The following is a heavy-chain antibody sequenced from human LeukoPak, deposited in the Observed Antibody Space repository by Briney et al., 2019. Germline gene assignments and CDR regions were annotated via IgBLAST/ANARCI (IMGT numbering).Heavy chain of an antibody. CDR3: ARNNYDKYYYYCMDV. CDR1: GGSISSYY. J-gene: IGHJ6*03. Sequence: SETLSLTCTVSGGSISSYYWSWIRQPAGKGLEWIGRIYTSGSTYYNPSLKSRVTISVDTSKNQFSLKLSSVTAADTAVYYCARNNYDKYYYYCMDVWGKGTAVTVSS. V-gene: IGHV4-4*07. CDR2: IYTSGST. D-gene: IGHD1-1*01.